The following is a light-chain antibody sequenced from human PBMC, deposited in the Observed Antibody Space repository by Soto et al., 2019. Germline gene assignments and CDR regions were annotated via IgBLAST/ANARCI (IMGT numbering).Light chain of an antibody. J-gene: IGKJ1*01. CDR3: QQANTFPRT. Sequence: DSQMTQSPSTLSASVGHRFTITCRASQSISSWLAWYQQKKGKAPKIMIYRASSLESGVPSRFSGSGYGTDFNLTISSLQPEDFATYFCQQANTFPRTFGQGTKVDIK. CDR2: RAS. CDR1: QSISSW. V-gene: IGKV1-5*03.